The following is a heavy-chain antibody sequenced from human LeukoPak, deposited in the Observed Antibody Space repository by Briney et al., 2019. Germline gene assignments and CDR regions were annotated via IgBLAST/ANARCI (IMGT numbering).Heavy chain of an antibody. D-gene: IGHD3-10*01. CDR1: GGTFSSYA. J-gene: IGHJ4*02. CDR3: ARVMVAGTGSYDY. CDR2: IIPIFGTA. V-gene: IGHV1-69*13. Sequence: SVKVSCKASGGTFSSYAISWVRQAPGQGLDWMGGIIPIFGTANYAQKFQGRVTITADESTSTAYMELSSLRSEDTAVYYCARVMVAGTGSYDYWGQGTLVTVSS.